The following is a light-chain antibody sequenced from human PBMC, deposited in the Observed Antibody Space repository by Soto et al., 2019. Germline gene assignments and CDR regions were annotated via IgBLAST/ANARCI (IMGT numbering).Light chain of an antibody. CDR3: SSYTSSSTLEV. V-gene: IGLV2-14*01. J-gene: IGLJ3*02. CDR2: EVS. Sequence: QSVLTQPASVSGSPGQSITISCTGTSSDVGGYNYVSWYQQHPGKAPKLMIYEVSNRPSGVSNRFSGSKSGNTASLTISGLQAEDEADYYCSSYTSSSTLEVFGEGTKLTVL. CDR1: SSDVGGYNY.